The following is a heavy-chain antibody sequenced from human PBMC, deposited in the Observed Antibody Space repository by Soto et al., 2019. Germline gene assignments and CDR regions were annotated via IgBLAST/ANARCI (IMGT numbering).Heavy chain of an antibody. CDR3: ARDKGVEMSTVTEYYFDH. J-gene: IGHJ4*02. V-gene: IGHV3-9*01. CDR1: GFIFDDHA. CDR2: ISWNSASI. Sequence: GGSLRLSCTASGFIFDDHAMHWVRLAPGKGLEWVSCISWNSASIGYADSVKGRFTISRDNARRSLYLEMNSLRPEDTAFYYCARDKGVEMSTVTEYYFDHWGQGT. D-gene: IGHD4-4*01.